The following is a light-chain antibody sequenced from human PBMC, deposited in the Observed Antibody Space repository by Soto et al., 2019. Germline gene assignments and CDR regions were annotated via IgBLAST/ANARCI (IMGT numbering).Light chain of an antibody. CDR2: AAS. CDR3: QESYTVPIT. J-gene: IGKJ5*01. V-gene: IGKV1-39*01. CDR1: HRISNY. Sequence: DIQMTHSPSSLSSSVVYRVTITCRASHRISNYLNWYQQKPGKAPKLLMFAASSLQSGVPSRFSGSGSGTDFTLTISSLQREDFATYYCQESYTVPITFGQGTRLEIK.